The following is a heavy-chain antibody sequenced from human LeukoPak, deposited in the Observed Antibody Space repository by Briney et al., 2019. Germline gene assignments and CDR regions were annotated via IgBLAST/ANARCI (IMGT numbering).Heavy chain of an antibody. CDR1: GFTFSSYA. CDR3: AKDIMGAIAVAGTSFDY. V-gene: IGHV3-30-3*01. Sequence: GGSLRLSCAASGFTFSSYAMHWVRQAPGKGLEWVAVISYDGSNKYYADSVQGRFTISRDNAKNSLYLQMNSLRAEDTALYYCAKDIMGAIAVAGTSFDYWGQGTLVTVSS. CDR2: ISYDGSNK. J-gene: IGHJ4*02. D-gene: IGHD6-19*01.